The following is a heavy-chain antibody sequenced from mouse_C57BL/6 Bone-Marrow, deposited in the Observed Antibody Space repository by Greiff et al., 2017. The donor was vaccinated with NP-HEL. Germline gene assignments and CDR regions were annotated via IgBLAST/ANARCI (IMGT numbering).Heavy chain of an antibody. J-gene: IGHJ2*01. V-gene: IGHV1-81*01. Sequence: QVQLQQSGAELARPGASVKLSCKASGYTFTSYGISWVKQRTGQGLEWIGEIYPRSGNTYYNEKFKGKATLTADKFSSTAYMELRSLTSEDSAVYFCAREDPDYFDYWGQGTTLTVSS. CDR3: AREDPDYFDY. CDR2: IYPRSGNT. CDR1: GYTFTSYG.